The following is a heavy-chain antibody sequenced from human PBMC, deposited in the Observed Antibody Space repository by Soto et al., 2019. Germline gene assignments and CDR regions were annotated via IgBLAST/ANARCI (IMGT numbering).Heavy chain of an antibody. CDR1: GFTFSSYA. Sequence: EVNLLESGGDVVQPGGSLRLSCAASGFTFSSYAMNWVRQAPGKGLEWVSSVSANGRNTYYADSVKGRFTVSRDKSKNALFLQLDSLRVEDKAIYYCAKDLSSLGWLALGAPFDSWGPGTLVTVSS. D-gene: IGHD3-22*01. CDR2: VSANGRNT. V-gene: IGHV3-23*01. CDR3: AKDLSSLGWLALGAPFDS. J-gene: IGHJ4*02.